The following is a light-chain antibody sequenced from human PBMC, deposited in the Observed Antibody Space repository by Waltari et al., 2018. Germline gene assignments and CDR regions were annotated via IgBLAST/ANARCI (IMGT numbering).Light chain of an antibody. CDR3: QQLNSYPLVT. V-gene: IGKV1-9*01. CDR2: AAS. CDR1: QGISSY. Sequence: QLTQSPSFLSASVGDRVTITCRASQGISSYLAWYQQKPGKAPKLLIYAASTLQSGVPSRFSGSGSGTEFTLTISSLQPEDFATYYCQQLNSYPLVTFGQGTKLEIK. J-gene: IGKJ2*01.